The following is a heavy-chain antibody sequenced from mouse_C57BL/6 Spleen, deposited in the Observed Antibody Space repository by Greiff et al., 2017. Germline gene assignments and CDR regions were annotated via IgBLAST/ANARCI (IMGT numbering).Heavy chain of an antibody. D-gene: IGHD1-1*01. CDR3: ANYYGSSHFDY. Sequence: QVHVKQPGAELVKPSASVKLSCKASGYSFTSYWMHWVKQRPGQGLEWIGMIHPHSGSTNYNEQFKSKATLNVDNSSSTAYMQLSSLTSEDSAVYYCANYYGSSHFDYWGQGTTLTVSS. V-gene: IGHV1-64*01. CDR1: GYSFTSYW. CDR2: IHPHSGST. J-gene: IGHJ2*01.